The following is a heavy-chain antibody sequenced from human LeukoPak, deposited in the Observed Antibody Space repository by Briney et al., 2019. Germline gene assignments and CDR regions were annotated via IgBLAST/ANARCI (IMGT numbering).Heavy chain of an antibody. D-gene: IGHD3-10*01. CDR2: IESKTDGGTT. Sequence: PGGSLRLSCAASGFSFSDAWMSWVRQIPGKGLEWVGRIESKTDGGTTDYAAPVKGRFTISRDDSTNPLYLQMNSLKTEDTAVYYCTTDGPLNYYGSGENDYWGQGTLVTVSS. CDR3: TTDGPLNYYGSGENDY. V-gene: IGHV3-15*04. J-gene: IGHJ4*02. CDR1: GFSFSDAW.